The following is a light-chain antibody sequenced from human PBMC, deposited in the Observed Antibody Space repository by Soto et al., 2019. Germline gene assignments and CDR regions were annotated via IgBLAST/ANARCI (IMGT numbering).Light chain of an antibody. V-gene: IGLV2-23*02. J-gene: IGLJ1*01. CDR3: CSYAGTVAYV. CDR1: SSDVGSYNL. CDR2: EVN. Sequence: QSLLTKPSSVSGSPGRSITISCPGTSSDVGSYNLVSWYQQLPGKAPKVIICEVNKRPSGVSYRFSGSESGNTASLTISGLQTEDEADYYCCSYAGTVAYVFGTGTKVTVL.